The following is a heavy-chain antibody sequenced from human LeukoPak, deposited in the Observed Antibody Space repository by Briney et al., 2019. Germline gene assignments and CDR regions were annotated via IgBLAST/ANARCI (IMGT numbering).Heavy chain of an antibody. CDR1: GGSIGSYY. CDR2: IYYSGST. J-gene: IGHJ4*02. D-gene: IGHD6-19*01. CDR3: ARDSEQYYFDY. V-gene: IGHV4-59*01. Sequence: SETLSLTCTVSGGSIGSYYWSWIRQPPGKGLEWIGYIYYSGSTNYNPSLKSRVTISVDTSKNQFSLKLSSVTAADTAVYYCARDSEQYYFDYWGQGTLVTVSS.